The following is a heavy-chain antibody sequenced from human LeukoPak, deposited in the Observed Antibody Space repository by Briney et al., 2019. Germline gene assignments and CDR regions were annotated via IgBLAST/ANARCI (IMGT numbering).Heavy chain of an antibody. CDR1: GYTFTSYT. V-gene: IGHV1-2*02. D-gene: IGHD3-9*01. CDR2: ISPNSGGT. Sequence: ASVKVSCKASGYTFTSYTMNWVRQAPGQGLEWMGWISPNSGGTIYAQRFQGRVTMTRDTSINIAYMELSRLTSDDTAVYYCARAGHYDILTGAFDYWGQGALVTVSS. J-gene: IGHJ4*02. CDR3: ARAGHYDILTGAFDY.